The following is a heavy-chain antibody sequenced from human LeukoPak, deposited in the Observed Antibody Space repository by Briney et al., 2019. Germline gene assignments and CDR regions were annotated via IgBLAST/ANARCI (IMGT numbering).Heavy chain of an antibody. V-gene: IGHV3-30*04. CDR1: GFTFSNYA. J-gene: IGHJ3*01. Sequence: GGSLRLSCAASGFTFSNYALHWVRQAPGKGLEWVAVISYDGSNKYYADSVKGRFTISRDNAKNSLYLQMNSLRAEDTAVYYCVRCTFVLHKRCSAFDVWGQGTMVTVSA. CDR2: ISYDGSNK. CDR3: VRCTFVLHKRCSAFDV. D-gene: IGHD1-1*01.